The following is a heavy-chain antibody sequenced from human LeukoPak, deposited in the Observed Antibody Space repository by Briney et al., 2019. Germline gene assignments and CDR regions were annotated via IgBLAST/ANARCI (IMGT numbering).Heavy chain of an antibody. V-gene: IGHV4-59*01. CDR3: ARNSMVRGHYYYYYMDV. J-gene: IGHJ6*03. CDR1: GGSISSYY. D-gene: IGHD3-10*01. Sequence: SETLSLTCSVSGGSISSYYWSWIRQPPGKGLEWIGYIYYSGSTNYNPSLKSRVTISVDTSKNQFSLKLSSVTAADTAVYYCARNSMVRGHYYYYYMDVWGKGTTVTISS. CDR2: IYYSGST.